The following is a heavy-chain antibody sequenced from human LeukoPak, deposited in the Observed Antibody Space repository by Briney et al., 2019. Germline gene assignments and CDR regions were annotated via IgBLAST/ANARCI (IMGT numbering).Heavy chain of an antibody. J-gene: IGHJ6*02. CDR1: ELTFSTYP. CDR3: ATRGKDGYNANYYGMDV. Sequence: PGGSQRLSCVGSELTFSTYPMSWVRQAPGKGLEWVSAISGSGGSTFYADSVKGRFTISRDNSKNTLFLQMNSLGAEDTAIYYCATRGKDGYNANYYGMDVWGQGTTVTVSS. CDR2: ISGSGGST. D-gene: IGHD5-24*01. V-gene: IGHV3-23*01.